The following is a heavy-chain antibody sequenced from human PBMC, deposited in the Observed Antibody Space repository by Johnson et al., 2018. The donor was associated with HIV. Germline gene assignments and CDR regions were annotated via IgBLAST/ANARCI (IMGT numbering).Heavy chain of an antibody. V-gene: IGHV3-66*01. CDR3: ARVQWLILDAFDI. CDR2: IYSGGST. CDR1: GFTVSSNY. J-gene: IGHJ3*02. Sequence: VQLVESGGGLVQPGGSLRLSCAASGFTVSSNYMSWVRQAPGKGLEWVSVIYSGGSTYYAESVMGRFTISRDNFKNTLYLQMNSLSAEDTAVYYCARVQWLILDAFDIWGQGTMVTVSS. D-gene: IGHD6-19*01.